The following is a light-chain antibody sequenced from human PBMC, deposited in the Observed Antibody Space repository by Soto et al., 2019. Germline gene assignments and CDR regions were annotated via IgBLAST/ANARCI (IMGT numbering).Light chain of an antibody. Sequence: DIVMTQSPDSLAVSLGERATINCKSSQSVLYSSNNKNDLGWYQQKSGQATKLLIYCASTRESGVPYRFSGSRSLTDFTLTINSLQAEDVAVYYCQQYYSPPYTFGQGTKLEIK. CDR3: QQYYSPPYT. V-gene: IGKV4-1*01. CDR2: CAS. CDR1: QSVLYSSNNKND. J-gene: IGKJ2*01.